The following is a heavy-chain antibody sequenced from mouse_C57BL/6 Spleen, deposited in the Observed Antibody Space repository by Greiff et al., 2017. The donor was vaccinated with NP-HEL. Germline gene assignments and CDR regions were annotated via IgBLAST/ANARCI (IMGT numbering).Heavy chain of an antibody. CDR2: INPGSGGT. J-gene: IGHJ2*01. CDR3: ARYRHYFDY. V-gene: IGHV1-54*01. Sequence: QVQLQQSGAELVRPGTSVKVSCKASGYAFTNYLIEWVKQRPGQGLEWIGVINPGSGGTNYNEKFKGKATLTADKSSSTAYMQLSSLTSEDSAVYFYARYRHYFDYWGQGTTLTVSS. D-gene: IGHD3-2*02. CDR1: GYAFTNYL.